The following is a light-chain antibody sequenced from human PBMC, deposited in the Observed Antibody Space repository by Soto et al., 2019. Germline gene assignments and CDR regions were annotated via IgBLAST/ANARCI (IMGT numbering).Light chain of an antibody. J-gene: IGLJ1*01. CDR2: YDR. CDR1: NIGHKR. CDR3: QVWDIMTDNNV. Sequence: SYELTQPPSVSVAPEKTATITSGGNNIGHKRVHRYRQKPGQASGLLISYDRDRPSGSAKRFSGSNSGNTATLTISRVEVGDEADYYCQVWDIMTDNNVFGGGTKLTVL. V-gene: IGLV3-21*04.